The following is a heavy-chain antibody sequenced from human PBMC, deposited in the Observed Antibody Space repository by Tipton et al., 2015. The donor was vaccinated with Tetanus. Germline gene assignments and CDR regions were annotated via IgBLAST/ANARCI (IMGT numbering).Heavy chain of an antibody. CDR2: NSGYNGNT. V-gene: IGHV1-18*01. CDR1: GYTFTNYG. Sequence: QSGPEVKKPGASVKVSCKASGYTFTNYGINWVRQAPGQGLEWMGWNSGYNGNTNYAQKLQGRLTMTTDTSTNTAYMELRSLRSDDTAVYYCARLVRQWLVPEDYWGQGSLVTVSS. J-gene: IGHJ4*02. CDR3: ARLVRQWLVPEDY. D-gene: IGHD6-19*01.